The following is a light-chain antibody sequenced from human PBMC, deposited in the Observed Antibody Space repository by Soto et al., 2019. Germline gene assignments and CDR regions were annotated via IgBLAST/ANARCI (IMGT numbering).Light chain of an antibody. CDR1: SSDVGAYKY. Sequence: QSALTQPPSASGSPGQSVTISCTGTSSDVGAYKYVSWYQQYPGKAPKLMIYEVTKRPSGVPDRFSGSKSGNRASLTVSGLLAEEEADYYCTSYVGNDIWVFGGGTKLTVL. CDR3: TSYVGNDIWV. V-gene: IGLV2-8*01. J-gene: IGLJ3*02. CDR2: EVT.